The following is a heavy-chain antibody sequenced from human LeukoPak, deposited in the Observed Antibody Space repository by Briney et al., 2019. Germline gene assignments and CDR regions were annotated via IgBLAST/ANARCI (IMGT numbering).Heavy chain of an antibody. D-gene: IGHD5-18*01. V-gene: IGHV1-46*01. CDR1: GYTFTSYY. J-gene: IGHJ3*02. Sequence: ASVKVSCKASGYTFTSYYMHWVRQAPGQGLEWMGIINPSGGSTSYAQKFQGRVTMTRDMSTSTVYMELRSLRSDDTAVYYCARDHRTAMVKALGAFDIWGQGTMVTVSS. CDR3: ARDHRTAMVKALGAFDI. CDR2: INPSGGST.